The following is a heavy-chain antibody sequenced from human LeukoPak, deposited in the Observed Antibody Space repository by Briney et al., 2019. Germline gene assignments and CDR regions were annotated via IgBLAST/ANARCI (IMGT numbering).Heavy chain of an antibody. V-gene: IGHV4-38-2*02. CDR1: GYSISSGYY. D-gene: IGHD6-13*01. Sequence: SETLSLTCTVSGYSISSGYYWGWIRQPPGKGLEWIGSIYHSGSTYYNPSLKSRVTISVDTSKNQFSLKLSSVTAADTAVYYCARAPRIAAAGRFDYWGQGTLVTVSS. CDR3: ARAPRIAAAGRFDY. CDR2: IYHSGST. J-gene: IGHJ4*02.